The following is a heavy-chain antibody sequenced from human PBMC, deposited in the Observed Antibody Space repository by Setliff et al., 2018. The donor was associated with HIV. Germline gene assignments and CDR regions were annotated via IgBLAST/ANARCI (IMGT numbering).Heavy chain of an antibody. Sequence: ASVKVSCKASGYTFTSHYIHWVRQAPGQGLEWMGIINPSGGSTSYAQKFQGRVTMTRDTSTSTVYMELSSLRSEDTAVYYCARDFTMVRGVINPQYYFDYWGQGTLVTVSS. CDR3: ARDFTMVRGVINPQYYFDY. J-gene: IGHJ4*02. CDR2: INPSGGST. D-gene: IGHD3-10*01. V-gene: IGHV1-46*01. CDR1: GYTFTSHY.